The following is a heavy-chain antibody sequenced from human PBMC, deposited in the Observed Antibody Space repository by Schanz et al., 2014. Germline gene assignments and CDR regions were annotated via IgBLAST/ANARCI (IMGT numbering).Heavy chain of an antibody. V-gene: IGHV3-53*01. Sequence: EVQLVESGGGLIQPGGSLRLSCAVSGFTVNTNYMSWVRQAPGKGLEWISSMYVNSGSTQYADSVKGRFIISRYSSKNSLFLQMKSLRAEDTAVYFCERGGGRDGYNLAFDVWGQGTLVTVSS. J-gene: IGHJ3*01. CDR1: GFTVNTNY. CDR2: MYVNSGST. D-gene: IGHD5-12*01. CDR3: ERGGGRDGYNLAFDV.